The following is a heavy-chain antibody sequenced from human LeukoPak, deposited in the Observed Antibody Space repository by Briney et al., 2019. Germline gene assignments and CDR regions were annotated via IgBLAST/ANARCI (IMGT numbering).Heavy chain of an antibody. V-gene: IGHV3-23*01. Sequence: GGSLRLSCAASGFTFGTYTMSWVRQAPGTGLEWVSTIIGTAQTLYAASVKGRFTISRDNSKNTLYLQMTSLRAEDTAMYFCAKDLRPDSRYDFDYWGQGTLVTVSS. CDR2: IIGTAQT. CDR3: AKDLRPDSRYDFDY. D-gene: IGHD5-12*01. J-gene: IGHJ4*02. CDR1: GFTFGTYT.